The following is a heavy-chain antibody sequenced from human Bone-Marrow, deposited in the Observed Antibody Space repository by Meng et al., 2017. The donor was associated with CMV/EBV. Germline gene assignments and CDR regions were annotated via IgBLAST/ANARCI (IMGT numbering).Heavy chain of an antibody. D-gene: IGHD3-22*01. V-gene: IGHV3-23*01. J-gene: IGHJ4*02. CDR3: ARDPRPRYYYDSSPL. Sequence: GESLKISCAASGFTFNNYPMTWVRQGPGKGLEWVSVIRGNGDDTYYADSVKGRFTISRDNSKNSVYLQMNSLRAEDTAVYYCARDPRPRYYYDSSPLWGQGTLVTVSS. CDR1: GFTFNNYP. CDR2: IRGNGDDT.